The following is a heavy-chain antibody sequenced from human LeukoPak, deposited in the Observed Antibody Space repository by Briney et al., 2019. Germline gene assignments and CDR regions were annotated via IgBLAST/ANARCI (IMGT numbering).Heavy chain of an antibody. CDR2: IRYDGSNK. Sequence: GGSLRLSCAASGFTFSNYGMHWVRQAPGKGLEGVAFIRYDGSNKYYADSVKGRFTISRDNSKNTLYLQMNSLRAEDTAVYYCAKDRMVAAAGFFDYWGQGTLVTVSS. CDR3: AKDRMVAAAGFFDY. V-gene: IGHV3-30*02. CDR1: GFTFSNYG. J-gene: IGHJ4*02. D-gene: IGHD6-13*01.